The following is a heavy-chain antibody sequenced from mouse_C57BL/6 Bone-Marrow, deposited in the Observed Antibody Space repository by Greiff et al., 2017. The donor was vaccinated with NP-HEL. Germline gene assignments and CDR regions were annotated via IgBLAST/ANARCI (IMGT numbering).Heavy chain of an antibody. Sequence: DVMLVESGGDLVKPGGSLKLSCAASGFTFSSYGMSWVRQTPDKRLEWVATISSGGSYTYYPDSVKGRFTISRDNAKNTLYLQMSSLKSEDTAMYYCARHAAPYYFDYWGQGTILTVSS. CDR1: GFTFSSYG. V-gene: IGHV5-6*02. CDR3: ARHAAPYYFDY. J-gene: IGHJ2*01. CDR2: ISSGGSYT.